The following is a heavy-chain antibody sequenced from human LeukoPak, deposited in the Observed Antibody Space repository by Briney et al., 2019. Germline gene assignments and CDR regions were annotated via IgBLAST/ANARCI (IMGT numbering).Heavy chain of an antibody. D-gene: IGHD1-26*01. Sequence: GGSLRLSCAASGFTFSSYSMNWVRQAPGKGLEWVAFIEDNGRDKFYAASVKGRCTISRDNSKNTVYLEMNSLRPEDTAVYYCARDFTWALDYWGQGALVTVSS. CDR1: GFTFSSYS. CDR3: ARDFTWALDY. V-gene: IGHV3-30*03. J-gene: IGHJ4*02. CDR2: IEDNGRDK.